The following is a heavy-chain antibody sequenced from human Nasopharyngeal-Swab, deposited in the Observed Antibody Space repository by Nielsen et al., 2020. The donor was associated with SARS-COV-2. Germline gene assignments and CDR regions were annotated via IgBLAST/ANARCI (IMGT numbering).Heavy chain of an antibody. D-gene: IGHD3-3*01. CDR3: ARPLTILGVQSAFDI. J-gene: IGHJ3*02. CDR2: IIPIFGTA. Sequence: WVRQAPGQGLEWMGGIIPIFGTANYAQKFQGRVTITADKSTSTAYMELSSLRSEDTAVYYCARPLTILGVQSAFDIWGQGTMVTVSS. V-gene: IGHV1-69*06.